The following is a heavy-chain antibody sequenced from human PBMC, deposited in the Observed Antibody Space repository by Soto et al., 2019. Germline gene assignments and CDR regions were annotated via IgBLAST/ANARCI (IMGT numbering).Heavy chain of an antibody. CDR3: ARDLVLYSGYDRFYYYYYGMDV. Sequence: ASVKVSCKASGYTFTSYGISWVRQAPGQGLEWMGWISAYNGNTNYAQKLQGRVTMTTDTSTSTAYMELRSLRSDDTAVYYCARDLVLYSGYDRFYYYYYGMDVWRQGTTVTVSS. V-gene: IGHV1-18*01. J-gene: IGHJ6*02. CDR2: ISAYNGNT. CDR1: GYTFTSYG. D-gene: IGHD5-12*01.